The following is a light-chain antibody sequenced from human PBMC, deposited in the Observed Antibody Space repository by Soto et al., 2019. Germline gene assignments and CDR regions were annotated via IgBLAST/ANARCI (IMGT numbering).Light chain of an antibody. CDR1: QGISSY. CDR3: QQYYSYPRT. J-gene: IGKJ3*01. V-gene: IGKV1-8*01. CDR2: AAS. Sequence: AIRMTQSPSSLSASTGDRVAITCRASQGISSYLAWYQQKPGKAPKLLIYAASTLQSGVPSRFSGSGSGTDFTLTISCLQSEDFATYYCQQYYSYPRTFGPGTMVDVK.